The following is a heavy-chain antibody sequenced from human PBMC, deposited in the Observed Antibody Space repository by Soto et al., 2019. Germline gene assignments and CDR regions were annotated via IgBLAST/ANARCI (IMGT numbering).Heavy chain of an antibody. CDR3: ASLWELQAY. V-gene: IGHV1-18*01. J-gene: IGHJ4*02. CDR2: ISAYNGNT. Sequence: ASVKVSCKASGYTFTSYGISWVRQAPGQGLEWMGWISAYNGNTNYAQKLQGRVTITRDTSASTAYMELSSLRSEDTAVYYCASLWELQAYWGQGTLVTVSS. CDR1: GYTFTSYG. D-gene: IGHD1-26*01.